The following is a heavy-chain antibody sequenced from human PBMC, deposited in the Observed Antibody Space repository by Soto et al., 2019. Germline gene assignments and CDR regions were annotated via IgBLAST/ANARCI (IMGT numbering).Heavy chain of an antibody. V-gene: IGHV1-2*04. CDR2: INPNSGGT. Sequence: GASVKVSCKASGYTFTGYYMHWVRQAPGQGLEWMGWINPNSGGTNYAQKFQGWVTMTRDTSISTAYMELNSLRAGDTAVYFCARGSIIRRMDVWGQGTTVTVSS. CDR1: GYTFTGYY. D-gene: IGHD3-10*01. J-gene: IGHJ6*02. CDR3: ARGSIIRRMDV.